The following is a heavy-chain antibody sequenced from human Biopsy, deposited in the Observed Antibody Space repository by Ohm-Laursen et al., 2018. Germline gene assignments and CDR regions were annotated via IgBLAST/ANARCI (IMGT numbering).Heavy chain of an antibody. J-gene: IGHJ4*02. CDR2: IIPILHVP. CDR1: GGTLITYA. V-gene: IGHV1-69*04. Sequence: ASSVKVSCKASGGTLITYAISWVRQAPGQGLERMGRIIPILHVPTYAQSFQGRVTISADKSTSTAYMELSGLRSEDTAVYYCASLEDRTFDKWGQGTLVTVSS. CDR3: ASLEDRTFDK.